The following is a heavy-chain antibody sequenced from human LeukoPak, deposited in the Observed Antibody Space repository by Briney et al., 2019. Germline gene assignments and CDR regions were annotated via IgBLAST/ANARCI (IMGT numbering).Heavy chain of an antibody. J-gene: IGHJ4*02. CDR3: AGLAPHRPLDY. CDR1: GGSINTGGYY. D-gene: IGHD1-14*01. Sequence: SETLSLTCTVSGGSINTGGYYWSWIRQDPGKGLEWIGYIYHSGSTYYNPSLKGRVTMSVDTSKNQFSLKLSSLTAADTAVYYCAGLAPHRPLDYWGQGTPVTVSS. V-gene: IGHV4-31*03. CDR2: IYHSGST.